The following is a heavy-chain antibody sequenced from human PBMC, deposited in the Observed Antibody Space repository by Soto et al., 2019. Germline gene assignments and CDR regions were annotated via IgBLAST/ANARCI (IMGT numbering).Heavy chain of an antibody. D-gene: IGHD2-2*01. V-gene: IGHV1-8*01. CDR3: ARVGVVLPAAPMGMDV. J-gene: IGHJ6*02. Sequence: QVQLVQSGAEVKKPWASVRVSCQPSGYTFTNYDINWVRQAAGQGLEWMGWLNLNSCIAGYAHKFQVRVIMTRNTSIVTAYMNLNSLRSDDTAVYYCARVGVVLPAAPMGMDVRRQGTAVTVSS. CDR1: GYTFTNYD. CDR2: LNLNSCIA.